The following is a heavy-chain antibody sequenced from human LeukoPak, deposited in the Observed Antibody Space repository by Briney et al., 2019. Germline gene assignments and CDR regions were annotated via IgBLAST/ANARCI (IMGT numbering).Heavy chain of an antibody. CDR3: AKPEHYDFWSGYPLEY. CDR2: INSDGSST. D-gene: IGHD3-3*01. V-gene: IGHV3-74*01. CDR1: GFTFSSYW. J-gene: IGHJ4*02. Sequence: PGGSLRLSCAASGFTFSSYWMHWVRQAPGKGLVWVSRINSDGSSTSYADSVKGRFTISRDNAKNTLYLQMNSLRAEDTAVYYCAKPEHYDFWSGYPLEYWGQGTLVTVSS.